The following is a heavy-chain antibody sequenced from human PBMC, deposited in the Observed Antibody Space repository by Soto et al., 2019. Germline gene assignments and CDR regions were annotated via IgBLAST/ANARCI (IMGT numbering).Heavy chain of an antibody. J-gene: IGHJ4*02. Sequence: SETLSLTCTVSGGSISSSSYYWGWIRQPPGKGLEWIGSIYYSGSTYYNPSLKSRVTISVDTSKNQFSLKLSSVTAAYTAVYYCARSQARTGSSSDYWGQGTLVTVSS. CDR3: ARSQARTGSSSDY. CDR1: GGSISSSSYY. D-gene: IGHD3-10*01. V-gene: IGHV4-39*01. CDR2: IYYSGST.